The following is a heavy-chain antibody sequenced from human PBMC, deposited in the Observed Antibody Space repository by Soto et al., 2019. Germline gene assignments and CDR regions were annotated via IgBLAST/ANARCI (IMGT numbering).Heavy chain of an antibody. CDR3: ARGGSSRHPWYFDY. Sequence: SETLSLTCTVSGGSISSSSYYWGWIRQPPGKGLEWIGSIYYSGSTYYNPSLKSRVTISVDTSKNQFSLKLSSVTAADTAVYYCARGGSSRHPWYFDYWGQGTLVTVSS. CDR1: GGSISSSSYY. D-gene: IGHD2-15*01. V-gene: IGHV4-39*01. CDR2: IYYSGST. J-gene: IGHJ4*02.